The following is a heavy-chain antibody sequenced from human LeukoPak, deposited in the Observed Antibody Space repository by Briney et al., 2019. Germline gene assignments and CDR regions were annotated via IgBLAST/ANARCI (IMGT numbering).Heavy chain of an antibody. CDR1: GYTFTGYY. V-gene: IGHV1-2*02. CDR2: INPNSGGT. D-gene: IGHD3-22*01. CDR3: ARDLGRWGYYDSSGYFGFDY. J-gene: IGHJ4*02. Sequence: ASVKVSCKASGYTFTGYYMHWVRQAPVQGLEWMGWINPNSGGTNYAQKFQGRVTMTRDTSISTAYMELSRLRSDDTAVYYCARDLGRWGYYDSSGYFGFDYWGQGTLVTVSS.